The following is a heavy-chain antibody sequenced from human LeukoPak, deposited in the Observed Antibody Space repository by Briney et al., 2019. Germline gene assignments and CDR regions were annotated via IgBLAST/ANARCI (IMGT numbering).Heavy chain of an antibody. V-gene: IGHV4-30-4*01. J-gene: IGHJ4*02. CDR2: IYSTGNT. Sequence: SETLSLTCTVSGGSISSGDRYWSWIRQSPGKGLEWIGYIYSTGNTYYNPSLKSRVIISVDTSKNQFSLELNSVAAADTAVYYCARDSYSYGYGGFDYWGQGILVTVSS. CDR1: GGSISSGDRY. CDR3: ARDSYSYGYGGFDY. D-gene: IGHD5-18*01.